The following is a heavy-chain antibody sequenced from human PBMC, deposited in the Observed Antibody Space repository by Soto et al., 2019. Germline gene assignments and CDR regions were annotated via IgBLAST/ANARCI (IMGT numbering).Heavy chain of an antibody. CDR2: IYNSGTT. CDR1: GSSMTRGGYY. CDR3: ARDPAP. Sequence: QVQLQESGPGLVKPSETLSLTCTVSGSSMTRGGYYWSWIRQHPGKGLEWIGYIYNSGTTYYNPSLKSRVTISVDTSKNQFYLKLTSVTAADTAVYYCARDPAPWGQGTLVTVSS. V-gene: IGHV4-31*03. J-gene: IGHJ5*02.